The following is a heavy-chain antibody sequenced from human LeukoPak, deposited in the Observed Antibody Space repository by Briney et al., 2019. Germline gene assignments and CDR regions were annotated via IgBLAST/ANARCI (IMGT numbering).Heavy chain of an antibody. D-gene: IGHD5-18*01. CDR2: IYPRDGST. Sequence: ASVKVSCKASGYSFTSNYIHWVRQAPGQGLEWMGMIYPRDGSTSYAQKLRGRVTMTTDTSTSTAYMELRSLRSDDTAVYYCARDWPGYSYGPSYYFDYWGQGTLVTVSS. J-gene: IGHJ4*02. CDR3: ARDWPGYSYGPSYYFDY. CDR1: GYSFTSNY. V-gene: IGHV1-46*01.